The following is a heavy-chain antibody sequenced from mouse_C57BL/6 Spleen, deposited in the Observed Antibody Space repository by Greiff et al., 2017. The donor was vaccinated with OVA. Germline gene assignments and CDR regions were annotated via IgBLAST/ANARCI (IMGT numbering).Heavy chain of an antibody. CDR2: IDPETVGP. CDR3: TRGRSTYYFDY. V-gene: IGHV1-15*01. Sequence: VQLQQSGAELVRPGASLTLSCKASGSTFTDYEMHWVKQTPLHGLKWIGAIDPETVGPAYNKKFKGKAILTADKSSSTAYMELRSLTSEDSAVYYCTRGRSTYYFDYWGQGTTLTVSS. D-gene: IGHD5-1*01. CDR1: GSTFTDYE. J-gene: IGHJ2*01.